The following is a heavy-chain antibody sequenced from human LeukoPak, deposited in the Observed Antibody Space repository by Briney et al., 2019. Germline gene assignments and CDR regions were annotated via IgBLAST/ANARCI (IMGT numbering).Heavy chain of an antibody. J-gene: IGHJ3*02. V-gene: IGHV3-23*01. CDR3: ARDSSWFSRGAFDI. D-gene: IGHD6-13*01. Sequence: PGGSLRLSCAASGFTFSNCAMSWVRQAPGKGLEWVSGISGSGGSTYYADSVKGRFTISRDNSKNTLYLQMNSLRAEDTAVYYCARDSSWFSRGAFDIWGQGTMVTVSS. CDR1: GFTFSNCA. CDR2: ISGSGGST.